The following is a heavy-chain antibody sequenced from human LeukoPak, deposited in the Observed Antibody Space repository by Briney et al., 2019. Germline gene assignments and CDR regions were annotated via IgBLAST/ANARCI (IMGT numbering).Heavy chain of an antibody. CDR2: IHHSGSA. CDR1: GASISSNW. V-gene: IGHV4-4*02. D-gene: IGHD3-16*01. J-gene: IGHJ4*02. Sequence: SETLSLTCAVSGASISSNWWNWVRQPPGKGLEWIGEIHHSGSANYNPSLKSRVTISLDTSENHFSLRLSSVTAADTAVYYCARFSPRALGNYFDYWGQGTLVTVSS. CDR3: ARFSPRALGNYFDY.